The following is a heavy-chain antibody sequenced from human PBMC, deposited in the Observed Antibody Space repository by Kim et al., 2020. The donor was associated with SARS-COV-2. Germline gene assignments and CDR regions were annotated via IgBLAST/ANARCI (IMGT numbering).Heavy chain of an antibody. CDR1: GFTFSSYW. CDR3: AREPLIAARPRYWYFDL. J-gene: IGHJ2*01. V-gene: IGHV3-7*01. Sequence: GGSLRLSCAASGFTFSSYWMSWVRQAPGKGLEWVANIKQDGSEKYYVDSVKGRFTISRDNAKNSLYLQMNSLRAEDTAVYYCAREPLIAARPRYWYFDLWGRGTLVTVSS. CDR2: IKQDGSEK. D-gene: IGHD6-13*01.